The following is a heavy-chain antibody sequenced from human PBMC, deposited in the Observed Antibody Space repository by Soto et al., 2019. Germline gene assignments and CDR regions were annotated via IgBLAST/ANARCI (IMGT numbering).Heavy chain of an antibody. CDR3: ATQGVPNYYSYGTDV. Sequence: QVQLVQSGAEVKKPGSSVKVSCKASGGTFSSYGISWVRQAPGQGLEWMGGIIPIFGTADYTQKFQGRVTIIADECTSTAYVELSSLRSEDKAVYYCATQGVPNYYSYGTDVWGQGTTVTVSS. CDR1: GGTFSSYG. V-gene: IGHV1-69*12. J-gene: IGHJ6*02. CDR2: IIPIFGTA.